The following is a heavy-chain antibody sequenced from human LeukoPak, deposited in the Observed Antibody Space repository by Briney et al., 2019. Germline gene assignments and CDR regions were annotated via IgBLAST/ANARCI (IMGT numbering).Heavy chain of an antibody. CDR3: ARDDGWSSSSFDY. CDR1: GGSISSHY. V-gene: IGHV4-59*11. CDR2: IYYSGST. D-gene: IGHD6-6*01. Sequence: SETLSLTCTVSGGSISSHYWSWIRQPPGKGLEWIGYIYYSGSTNYNPSLKSRVTISVDTSKNQFSLKLSSVTAADTAVYYCARDDGWSSSSFDYWGQGTLVTASS. J-gene: IGHJ4*02.